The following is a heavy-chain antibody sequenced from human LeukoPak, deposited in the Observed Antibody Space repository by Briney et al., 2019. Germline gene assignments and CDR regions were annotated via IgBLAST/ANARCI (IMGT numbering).Heavy chain of an antibody. CDR1: GYTLTELS. V-gene: IGHV1-24*01. J-gene: IGHJ6*03. Sequence: ASVKVSCKVSGYTLTELSMHWVRQAPGKGLEWMGGFDPEDGETIYAQKFQGRVTMTEDTSTDTAYMELSSLRSEDTAVYYCASDDGMAAAFVYYYYYMDVWGKGTTVTVSS. CDR2: FDPEDGET. D-gene: IGHD6-13*01. CDR3: ASDDGMAAAFVYYYYYMDV.